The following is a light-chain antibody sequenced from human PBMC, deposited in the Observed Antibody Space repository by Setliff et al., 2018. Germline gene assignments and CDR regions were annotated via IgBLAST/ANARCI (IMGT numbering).Light chain of an antibody. J-gene: IGLJ1*01. CDR3: LSYAGSGTYV. V-gene: IGLV2-23*02. CDR1: SSDVETYNI. Sequence: QSALTQPASVSGSPGQSITISCTGSSSDVETYNIVSWYQQHPGKAPKILIYQVNQRPSGVSDRFSGSKSGNTASLTISGLQAGGEADYYCLSYAGSGTYVFGSGTKATVL. CDR2: QVN.